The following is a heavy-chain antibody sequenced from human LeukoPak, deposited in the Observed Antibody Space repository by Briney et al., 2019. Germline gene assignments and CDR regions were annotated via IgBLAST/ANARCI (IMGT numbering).Heavy chain of an antibody. D-gene: IGHD5-18*01. CDR3: AREGYSYGYHYYYYMDV. CDR2: INTNTGNP. V-gene: IGHV7-4-1*02. CDR1: GYTFTSYA. J-gene: IGHJ6*03. Sequence: ASVKVSCKASGYTFTSYAMNWVRQAPGQGLEWMGWINTNTGNPTYAQGFTGRFVFSLDTSVSTAYLQISSLKAEDTAVYYCAREGYSYGYHYYYYMDVWGKGTTVTVSS.